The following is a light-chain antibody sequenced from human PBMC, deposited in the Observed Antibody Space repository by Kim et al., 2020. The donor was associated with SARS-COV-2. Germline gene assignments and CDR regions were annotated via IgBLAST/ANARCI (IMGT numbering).Light chain of an antibody. CDR2: GAS. V-gene: IGKV3-15*01. J-gene: IGKJ1*01. Sequence: EIVMTQSPATLSVSPGERATLSCRASQSVSSNLAWYQQKPGQAPRLLIYGASTRASGIPARFSGSGSATEFTLTISSLQSEDFAVYYCQQYSNWPPWTFGQGTTVDIK. CDR3: QQYSNWPPWT. CDR1: QSVSSN.